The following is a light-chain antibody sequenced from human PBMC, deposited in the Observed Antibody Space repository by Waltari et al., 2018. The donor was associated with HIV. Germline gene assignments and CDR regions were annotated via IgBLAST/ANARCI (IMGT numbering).Light chain of an antibody. CDR2: VDT. V-gene: IGLV3-10*01. J-gene: IGLJ3*02. Sequence: SYELTQPPSVSVSPGQTARITCSGDALPKKYASWYQQKSGQAPVLVIYVDTKRPSGIPERFSGSSSGTMPTLTISGAQVEDEADYYCYSTDSSGNHRVFGGGTKLTVL. CDR3: YSTDSSGNHRV. CDR1: ALPKKY.